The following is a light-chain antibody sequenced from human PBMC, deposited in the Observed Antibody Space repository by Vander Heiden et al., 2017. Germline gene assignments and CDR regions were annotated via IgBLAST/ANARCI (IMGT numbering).Light chain of an antibody. CDR3: NSRDSSGNHLEV. Sequence: ITCQGDSLRSYYASWYQQKPGQAPVLVIYGKNNRRSGIPDRFSGSSSGNTASLTITGAQAEDEADYYCNSRDSSGNHLEVFGTGTKVTVL. V-gene: IGLV3-19*01. CDR1: SLRSYY. J-gene: IGLJ1*01. CDR2: GKN.